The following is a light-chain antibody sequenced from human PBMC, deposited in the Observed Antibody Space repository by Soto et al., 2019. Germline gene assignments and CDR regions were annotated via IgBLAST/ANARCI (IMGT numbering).Light chain of an antibody. CDR2: DVT. CDR1: SSDVGGYDY. V-gene: IGLV2-14*01. J-gene: IGLJ2*01. Sequence: QSALTQPASVSGSPGQSITISCTGTSSDVGGYDYVSWYQQHPGKAPKLMIYDVTNRPSGVSNRFSASKSGNTASLTISGRQAEDEADYYCSSYTSSSTLAVFGGGTKLTVL. CDR3: SSYTSSSTLAV.